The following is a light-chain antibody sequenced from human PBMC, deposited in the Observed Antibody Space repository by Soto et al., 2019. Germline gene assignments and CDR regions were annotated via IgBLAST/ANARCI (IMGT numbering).Light chain of an antibody. J-gene: IGKJ1*01. CDR1: QSVSSN. Sequence: EIVMTQSPATLSVSPGERATLSCRASQSVSSNLAWYQQKPGQAPRLLIYGASTRATGIPARFSGSGSGTEFTLTISSLQSEDFAVYYCPQYNNWPPWTFGQRTKVDIK. CDR3: PQYNNWPPWT. V-gene: IGKV3-15*01. CDR2: GAS.